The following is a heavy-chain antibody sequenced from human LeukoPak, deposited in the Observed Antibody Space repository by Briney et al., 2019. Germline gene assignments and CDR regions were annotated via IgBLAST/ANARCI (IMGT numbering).Heavy chain of an antibody. Sequence: GGSLRLSCAASGFTFSTYPMNWVRQAPGKGLEWVSTISGDGGRTYSADSVKGRFTISRDNSKNTLYLQMNSLRAADTAVYYCAKRGGETGTTWGKAFDIWGQGTMVTVSS. CDR1: GFTFSTYP. D-gene: IGHD1-7*01. V-gene: IGHV3-23*01. CDR3: AKRGGETGTTWGKAFDI. J-gene: IGHJ3*02. CDR2: ISGDGGRT.